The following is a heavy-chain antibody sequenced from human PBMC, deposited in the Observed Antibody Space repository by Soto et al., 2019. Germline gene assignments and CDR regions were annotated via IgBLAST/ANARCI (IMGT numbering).Heavy chain of an antibody. J-gene: IGHJ4*02. CDR1: GGSISSYY. Sequence: PSETLSLTCTVSGGSISSYYWSWIQQPPGKGLEWIGYIYYSGSTNYNPSLKSRVTISVDTSKNQFSLKLSSVTAADTAVYYCPGLGGKSGSFGYWGQGTLVTVSS. V-gene: IGHV4-59*01. CDR2: IYYSGST. CDR3: PGLGGKSGSFGY. D-gene: IGHD3-10*01.